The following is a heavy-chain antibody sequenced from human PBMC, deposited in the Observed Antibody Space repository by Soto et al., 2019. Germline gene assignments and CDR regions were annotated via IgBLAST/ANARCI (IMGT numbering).Heavy chain of an antibody. J-gene: IGHJ4*02. Sequence: SETLSPTCSVSGGSISGSYWSWIRQSPGKGLEWLGYVYYTGSTNYSPSLRSRVSISVDTSKNEFSLRLSSVTAADTAVYFCARSVAVPGAHIDYWGQGTQVTVYS. CDR2: VYYTGST. CDR3: ARSVAVPGAHIDY. CDR1: GGSISGSY. V-gene: IGHV4-59*01. D-gene: IGHD6-19*01.